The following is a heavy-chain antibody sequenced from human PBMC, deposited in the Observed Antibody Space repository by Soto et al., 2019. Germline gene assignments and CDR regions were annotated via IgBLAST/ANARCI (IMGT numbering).Heavy chain of an antibody. V-gene: IGHV1-18*01. D-gene: IGHD1-1*01. Sequence: QVQLVQSGPELKKPGASVKVSCKTSGYSFYNSGISWVRQAPGQGLEWMGWISVYSGYAHYAQKFQGRVITTADTFTSTSYMELRGLRSDDTAMYYCSKNGTTWFAAWGQGTLVTVSS. CDR2: ISVYSGYA. CDR1: GYSFYNSG. J-gene: IGHJ5*02. CDR3: SKNGTTWFAA.